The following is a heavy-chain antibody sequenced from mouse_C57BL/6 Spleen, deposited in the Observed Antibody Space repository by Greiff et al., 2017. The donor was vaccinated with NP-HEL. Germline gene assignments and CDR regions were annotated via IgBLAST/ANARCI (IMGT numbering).Heavy chain of an antibody. CDR1: GYAFSSSW. D-gene: IGHD2-4*01. CDR2: IYPGYGDT. J-gene: IGHJ2*01. CDR3: ERKEDYDPVTVDY. Sequence: VQLQQSGPELVKPGASVKISCKASGYAFSSSWMNWVKQRPGKGLEWIGRIYPGYGDTTYNGKFKGKATLTADKSTSTAYMQLSSLTSEDSEVDVCERKEDYDPVTVDYWGKGTTLTVSS. V-gene: IGHV1-82*01.